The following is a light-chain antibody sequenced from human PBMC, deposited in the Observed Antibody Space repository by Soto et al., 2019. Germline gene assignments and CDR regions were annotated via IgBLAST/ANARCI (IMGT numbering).Light chain of an antibody. Sequence: EIVMTQSPATLSVSQGDRVTLSCRASQSVNSNLAWYQQRPGQAPRLLIYATSTRATDIPARFSGSGSGTEFTITISSLQSEDVAVYYCEQYNSWPPLTFGGGTKVEIK. J-gene: IGKJ4*01. CDR3: EQYNSWPPLT. CDR1: QSVNSN. CDR2: ATS. V-gene: IGKV3-15*01.